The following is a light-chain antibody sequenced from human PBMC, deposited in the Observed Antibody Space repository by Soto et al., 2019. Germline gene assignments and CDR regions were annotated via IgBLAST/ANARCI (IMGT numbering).Light chain of an antibody. V-gene: IGKV1-39*01. CDR2: TTS. CDR1: QSISSY. J-gene: IGKJ1*01. CDR3: QQSYSRPRT. Sequence: DIQMTQSPSSLSASVGDRVTITCRASQSISSYLNWYQQKPGKAPNLLMYTTSSLETGVPPRFSGSGSGTDFTLTISSLQPEDFATYFCQQSYSRPRTFGQGTKVDIK.